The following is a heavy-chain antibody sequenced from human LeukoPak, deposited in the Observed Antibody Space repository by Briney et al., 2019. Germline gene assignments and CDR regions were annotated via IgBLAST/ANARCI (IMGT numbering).Heavy chain of an antibody. D-gene: IGHD1-1*01. J-gene: IGHJ5*01. CDR1: GGSISSSSYY. CDR3: ARVTTGSTTLYS. Sequence: SETLSLTCTVSGGSISSSSYYWGWVRQPPGKGLEWIGSVYYSGGTYYNPSLESRLTISVDTSNNRFSLKLKSVTAADTAVFYCARVTTGSTTLYSWGQGILVTVSS. CDR2: VYYSGGT. V-gene: IGHV4-39*02.